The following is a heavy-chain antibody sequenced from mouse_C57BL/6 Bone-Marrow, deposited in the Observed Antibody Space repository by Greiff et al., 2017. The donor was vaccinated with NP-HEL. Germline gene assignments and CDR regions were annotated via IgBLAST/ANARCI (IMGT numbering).Heavy chain of an antibody. V-gene: IGHV1-54*01. Sequence: QVQLQQSGAELVRPGTSVKVSCKASGYAFTNYLIEWVKQRPGQGLEWIGLINPGSGGTNYNEKFKGKATLTADKSSSTAYMQLSSLTSEDSAVYFCARYYYGSGDYWGQGTTLTVSS. CDR2: INPGSGGT. D-gene: IGHD1-1*01. J-gene: IGHJ2*01. CDR1: GYAFTNYL. CDR3: ARYYYGSGDY.